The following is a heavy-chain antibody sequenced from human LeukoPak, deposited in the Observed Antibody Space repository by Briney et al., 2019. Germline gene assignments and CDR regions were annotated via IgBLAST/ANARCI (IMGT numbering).Heavy chain of an antibody. Sequence: ASVKVSCKASGYGFTGYFMHWVRQAPGQGLEWMGWINPDSGGTNYAQKFRGRVTLTRDTSIYTAYMGLSRPRSDDTAVYYCVRDLFFAAAEREGDDYWGQGTLVTVSS. CDR1: GYGFTGYF. CDR2: INPDSGGT. V-gene: IGHV1-2*02. CDR3: VRDLFFAAAEREGDDY. J-gene: IGHJ4*02. D-gene: IGHD6-13*01.